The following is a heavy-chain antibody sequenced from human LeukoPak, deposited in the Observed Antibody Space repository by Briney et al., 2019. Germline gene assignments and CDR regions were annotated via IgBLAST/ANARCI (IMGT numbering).Heavy chain of an antibody. D-gene: IGHD3-22*01. V-gene: IGHV3-30*02. CDR1: GFTFSSYG. CDR2: IRYDGSNK. CDR3: AKDRHDSSGYSHFDY. Sequence: GGSLRLSCAASGFTFSSYGMHWVRQAPGKGLEWVAFIRYDGSNKYYADSVKGRFTISRDNSKNTLYLQMNSLRAEDTAVYYCAKDRHDSSGYSHFDYWGQGTLVTVSS. J-gene: IGHJ4*02.